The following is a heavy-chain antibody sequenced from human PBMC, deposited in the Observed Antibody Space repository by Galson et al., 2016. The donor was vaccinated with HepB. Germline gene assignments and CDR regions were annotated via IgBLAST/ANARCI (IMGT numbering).Heavy chain of an antibody. J-gene: IGHJ5*01. CDR1: GFSFSSYA. CDR3: AKDGKNSGWWDFDS. V-gene: IGHV3-23*01. CDR2: IGGSGSST. Sequence: SLRLSCAASGFSFSSYAMSWVRQAPGKGLEWVSGIGGSGSSTYYADSAKGRFTISRDNSKNTLYLQMNSLRAEDTALYYCAKDGKNSGWWDFDSWGQGTLVTVSS. D-gene: IGHD6-19*01.